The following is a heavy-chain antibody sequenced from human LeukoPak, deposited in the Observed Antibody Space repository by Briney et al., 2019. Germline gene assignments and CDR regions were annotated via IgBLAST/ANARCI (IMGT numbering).Heavy chain of an antibody. D-gene: IGHD2-21*02. CDR3: ATRVYCGGDCYSSHGMDV. Sequence: GGSLRLSCAASGFTFSDYYMSWIRQAPGKGLEWVSYINTTGSTIYYADPVKGRFTISRDNAKNSLYLQMNSLRPEDTALYYCATRVYCGGDCYSSHGMDVWGPGTTVTVSS. CDR1: GFTFSDYY. V-gene: IGHV3-11*01. CDR2: INTTGSTI. J-gene: IGHJ6*02.